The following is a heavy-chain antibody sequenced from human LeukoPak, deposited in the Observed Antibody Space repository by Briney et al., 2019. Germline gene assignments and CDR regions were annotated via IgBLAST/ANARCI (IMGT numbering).Heavy chain of an antibody. V-gene: IGHV3-11*01. CDR3: ARDRYGDYGYYYYYYDMDV. Sequence: GGSLRLSCAASGFTFSDYYMSWIRQAPGKGLEWVSYISSSGSTIYYADSVKGRFTISRDNAKNSLYLQMNSLRAEDTAVYYCARDRYGDYGYYYYYYDMDVWGQGTTVTVSS. CDR2: ISSSGSTI. CDR1: GFTFSDYY. D-gene: IGHD4-17*01. J-gene: IGHJ6*02.